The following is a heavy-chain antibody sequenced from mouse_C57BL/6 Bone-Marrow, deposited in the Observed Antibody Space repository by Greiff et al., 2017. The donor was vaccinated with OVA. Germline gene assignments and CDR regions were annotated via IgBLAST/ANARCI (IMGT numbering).Heavy chain of an antibody. CDR3: TTDDGPPWFAN. Sequence: VQLQQSGAELVRPGASVKLSCTASGFNIKDDYMHWVKQRPEQGLEWIGWIDPENGDTEYASKFQGKATIPADTSSNTAYLQLSSLTSEDTAVYYCTTDDGPPWFANWGQGTLVTVSA. V-gene: IGHV14-4*01. CDR1: GFNIKDDY. D-gene: IGHD2-3*01. J-gene: IGHJ3*01. CDR2: IDPENGDT.